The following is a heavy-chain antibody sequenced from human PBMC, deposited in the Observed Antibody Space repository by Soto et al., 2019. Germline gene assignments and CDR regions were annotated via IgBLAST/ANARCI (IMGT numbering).Heavy chain of an antibody. CDR3: AKDYGYCSGGSCYSSAWFDP. CDR2: ISYDGSNK. J-gene: IGHJ5*02. Sequence: PGGALRLSCAASGFTFSSYGMHWVRQAPGKGLEWVAVISYDGSNKYYADSVKGRFTISRDNSKNTLYLQMNSLRAEDTAVYYCAKDYGYCSGGSCYSSAWFDPWGQGT. D-gene: IGHD2-15*01. V-gene: IGHV3-30*18. CDR1: GFTFSSYG.